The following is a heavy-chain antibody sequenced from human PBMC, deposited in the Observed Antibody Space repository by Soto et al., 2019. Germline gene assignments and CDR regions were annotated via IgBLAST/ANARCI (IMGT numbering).Heavy chain of an antibody. CDR1: GFTFSSYW. CDR3: VRVYVSVLEWLNFDY. Sequence: PGGSLRLSCAASGFTFSSYWMHWVRQAPGKGLVWVSRINSDGSSTSYAGSVKGRFTISRDNAKNTLYLQMNSLRAEDTAVYYCVRVYVSVLEWLNFDYWGQGTLVTVSS. CDR2: INSDGSST. J-gene: IGHJ4*02. V-gene: IGHV3-74*01. D-gene: IGHD3-3*01.